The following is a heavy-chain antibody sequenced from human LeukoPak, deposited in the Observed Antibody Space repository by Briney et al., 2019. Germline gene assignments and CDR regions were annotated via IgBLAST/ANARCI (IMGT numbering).Heavy chain of an antibody. V-gene: IGHV4-59*02. CDR3: ARGGYDGYPFDY. D-gene: IGHD5-24*01. CDR1: DDSVSSYY. Sequence: KPPETLSLTCTVSDDSVSSYYWSWIRQPPGKGLEWIGYIYYGGSTKYNPSLKSRVTISVKTSRKQFSLKLNSVTAADTAVYYCARGGYDGYPFDYWGQGTLVTVSS. J-gene: IGHJ4*02. CDR2: IYYGGST.